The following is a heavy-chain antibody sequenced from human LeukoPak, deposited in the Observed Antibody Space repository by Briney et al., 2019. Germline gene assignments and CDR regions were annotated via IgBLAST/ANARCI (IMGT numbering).Heavy chain of an antibody. D-gene: IGHD6-13*01. Sequence: VASVKVSCKASGGTFSSYAISWVRQAPGQGLEWMGGIISIFGTANYAQKFQGRVTITTDESTSTAYMELSSLRSEDTAVYYCASDRGSSWADYYYYMDVWGKGTTVTVSS. CDR3: ASDRGSSWADYYYYMDV. J-gene: IGHJ6*03. CDR2: IISIFGTA. V-gene: IGHV1-69*05. CDR1: GGTFSSYA.